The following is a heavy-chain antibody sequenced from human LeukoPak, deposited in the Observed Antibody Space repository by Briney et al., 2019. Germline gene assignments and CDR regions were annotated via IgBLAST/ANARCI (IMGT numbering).Heavy chain of an antibody. CDR1: GFTFSSYA. CDR3: ARDWNVLRFLEWLLPLDC. V-gene: IGHV3-30-3*01. Sequence: PGGSLRLSCAASGFTFSSYAMHWVRQAPGKGLEWVAVISYDGSNKYYADSVKGRFTISRDNSKNTLYLQMNSLRAEDTAVYYCARDWNVLRFLEWLLPLDCWGQGTLVTVSS. CDR2: ISYDGSNK. J-gene: IGHJ4*02. D-gene: IGHD3-3*01.